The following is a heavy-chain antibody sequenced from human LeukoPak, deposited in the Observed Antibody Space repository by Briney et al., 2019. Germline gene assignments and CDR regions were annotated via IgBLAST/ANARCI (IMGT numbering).Heavy chain of an antibody. Sequence: SETLSLTCTVSGGFISSYYWSWIRQPPGKGLEWIGYISYTESTNYNPSLKSRVTISVDTSKNQFSLKLSSVTAADTAVYYCARAAVDSSSWYGTYFDYWGQGTLVTVSS. D-gene: IGHD6-13*01. CDR1: GGFISSYY. V-gene: IGHV4-59*08. CDR3: ARAAVDSSSWYGTYFDY. CDR2: ISYTEST. J-gene: IGHJ4*02.